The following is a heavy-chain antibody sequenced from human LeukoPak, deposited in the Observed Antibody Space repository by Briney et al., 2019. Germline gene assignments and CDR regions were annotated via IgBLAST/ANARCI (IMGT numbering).Heavy chain of an antibody. V-gene: IGHV4-59*08. CDR1: GGSISSYY. D-gene: IGHD3-3*01. CDR2: IYYSGST. Sequence: SETLSLTCTVSGGSISSYYWSWIRQPPGKGLEWIGYIYYSGSTNYNPSLKSRATISVDTSKNQFSLKLSSVTAADTAVYYCAGTPGYDFWSGYLPYYYGMDVWGQGTTVTVSS. J-gene: IGHJ6*02. CDR3: AGTPGYDFWSGYLPYYYGMDV.